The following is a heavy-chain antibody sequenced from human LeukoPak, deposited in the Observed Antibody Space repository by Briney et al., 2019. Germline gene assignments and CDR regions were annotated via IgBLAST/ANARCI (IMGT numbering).Heavy chain of an antibody. D-gene: IGHD3-9*01. CDR3: ARGRILRYFDFDY. Sequence: SETLSLTCTVSGGSISSSSYYWGWIRQPPGKGLEWIGSIYYSGSTYYNPSLKSRVTISVDTSKNQFSLKLSSVTAADTAVYYCARGRILRYFDFDYWDQGTLVTVSS. CDR2: IYYSGST. J-gene: IGHJ4*02. V-gene: IGHV4-39*07. CDR1: GGSISSSSYY.